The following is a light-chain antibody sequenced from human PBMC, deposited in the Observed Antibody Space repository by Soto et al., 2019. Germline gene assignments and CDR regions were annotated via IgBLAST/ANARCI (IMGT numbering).Light chain of an antibody. Sequence: EIVLTQSPGTLSLSPGEXATLSCRASQSVSSDYLSWYQQKPGQPPRLLIYGASYRATGIPDRFSGGGSGTDFTLTISRLEAEDFAVYYCQQYGSTPPVTFGGGTKVDIK. CDR3: QQYGSTPPVT. J-gene: IGKJ4*01. V-gene: IGKV3-20*01. CDR2: GAS. CDR1: QSVSSDY.